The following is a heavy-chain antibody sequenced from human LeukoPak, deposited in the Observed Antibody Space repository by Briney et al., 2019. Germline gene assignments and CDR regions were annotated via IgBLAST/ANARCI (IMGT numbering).Heavy chain of an antibody. D-gene: IGHD6-19*01. CDR3: ARDLAVADTGRWFDP. CDR2: IYHNGST. CDR1: GYSITNDYY. J-gene: IGHJ5*02. Sequence: PSETLSLTCTVSGYSITNDYYWGWIRQPPGKGLEWIGSIYHNGSTYYTPSLKSRVTISVDTSKNQFSLKLSSVTAADTAVYYCARDLAVADTGRWFDPWGQGTLVTVSS. V-gene: IGHV4-38-2*02.